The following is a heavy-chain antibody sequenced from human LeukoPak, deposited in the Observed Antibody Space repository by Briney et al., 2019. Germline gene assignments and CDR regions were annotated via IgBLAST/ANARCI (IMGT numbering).Heavy chain of an antibody. V-gene: IGHV4-39*07. J-gene: IGHJ4*02. D-gene: IGHD2-2*01. CDR2: IYYSGST. CDR1: GGSISSSSYY. Sequence: SETLSLTCTVSGGSISSSSYYWGWIRQPPGKGLEWIGSIYYSGSTYYNPSLKSRVIISVDRSKNQFSLKLSSVTAADTAVYYCARAGGGYCSSTGCYVFDYWGQGTLVTVSS. CDR3: ARAGGGYCSSTGCYVFDY.